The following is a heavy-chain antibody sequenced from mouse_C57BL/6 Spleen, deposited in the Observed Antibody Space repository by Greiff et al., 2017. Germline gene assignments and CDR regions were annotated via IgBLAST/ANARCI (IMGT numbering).Heavy chain of an antibody. CDR2: INPSSGYT. CDR3: ARGMVTAPYYFDY. Sequence: VQLQQSGAELARPGASVKMSCKASGYTFTSYTMHWVKQRPGQGLEWIGYINPSSGYTKYNQKFKDKATLTADKSSSTAYMQLSSLTSEDSAVYYWARGMVTAPYYFDYWGQGTTLTVSS. J-gene: IGHJ2*01. V-gene: IGHV1-4*01. CDR1: GYTFTSYT. D-gene: IGHD2-2*01.